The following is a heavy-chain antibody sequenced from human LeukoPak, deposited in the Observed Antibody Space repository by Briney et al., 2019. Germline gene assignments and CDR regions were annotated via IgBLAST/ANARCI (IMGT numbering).Heavy chain of an antibody. Sequence: PSETLSLTXTVSGGSISSSSYYWGWIRQPPGKGLEWIGSIYYSGSTYYNPSLKSRVTISVDTSKNQFSLKLSSVTAADTAVYYCARRWDFWSGLYFDYWGQGTLVTVSS. D-gene: IGHD3-3*01. CDR2: IYYSGST. V-gene: IGHV4-39*01. J-gene: IGHJ4*02. CDR3: ARRWDFWSGLYFDY. CDR1: GGSISSSSYY.